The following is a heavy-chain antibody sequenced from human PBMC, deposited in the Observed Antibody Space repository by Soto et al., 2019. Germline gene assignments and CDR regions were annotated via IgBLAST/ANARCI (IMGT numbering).Heavy chain of an antibody. CDR2: VYHTGNA. Sequence: TLSLSCTVSGGSITTADYSWSWILQPPGKALEWIGYVYHTGNAYPKPSLKSRVTISLDRSKNQFSLKMTSVTAADTALYYCASRPFYYYGLDVWGQGTTVTVSS. CDR3: ASRPFYYYGLDV. CDR1: GGSITTADYS. J-gene: IGHJ6*02. V-gene: IGHV4-30-2*01.